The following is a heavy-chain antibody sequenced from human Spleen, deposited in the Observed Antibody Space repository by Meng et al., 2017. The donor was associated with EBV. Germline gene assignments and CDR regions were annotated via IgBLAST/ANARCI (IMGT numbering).Heavy chain of an antibody. Sequence: QVHPQGSGPELMKPSETLSLSCTVSGGSVSSGPYYWSWIRQPPGKGLEWIGYIYYNGYTNYKPSLKSRVTISEGTSKNQFSLTLSSVSAADTAVYYCARMGDLYFDYWGRGILVTVSS. D-gene: IGHD2-21*02. CDR1: GGSVSSGPYY. V-gene: IGHV4-61*01. J-gene: IGHJ4*02. CDR2: IYYNGYT. CDR3: ARMGDLYFDY.